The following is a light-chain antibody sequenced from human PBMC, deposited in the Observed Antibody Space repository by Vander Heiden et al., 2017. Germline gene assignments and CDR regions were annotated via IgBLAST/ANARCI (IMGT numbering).Light chain of an antibody. CDR2: DAS. J-gene: IGKJ2*01. V-gene: IGKV1-33*01. Sequence: DIQMTQSPSSLSASVGDRVTITCQASQDISNYLNWYQQKPGKAPKLLIYDASNLETGVPSRFSGSGSGTDFTFTISSLQPEDIATYYCQQYDNLPSRYTFGQGTKLEIK. CDR3: QQYDNLPSRYT. CDR1: QDISNY.